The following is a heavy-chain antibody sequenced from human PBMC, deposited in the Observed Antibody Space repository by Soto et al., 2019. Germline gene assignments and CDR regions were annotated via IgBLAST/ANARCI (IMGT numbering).Heavy chain of an antibody. J-gene: IGHJ4*02. CDR1: GFTFSSYG. Sequence: QVQLVESGGGVVQPGRSLRLSCAASGFTFSSYGMHWVRQAPGKGLEWVAVISYDGSNKYYADSVKGRFTISRDNSKNTLDLQMNGLRAEDTAVYYCAKEDYGSGSYYPVFDYWGQGTLVTVSS. CDR3: AKEDYGSGSYYPVFDY. D-gene: IGHD3-10*01. V-gene: IGHV3-30*18. CDR2: ISYDGSNK.